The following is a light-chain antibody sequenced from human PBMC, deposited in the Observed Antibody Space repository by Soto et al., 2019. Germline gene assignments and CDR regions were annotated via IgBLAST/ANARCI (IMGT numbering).Light chain of an antibody. Sequence: QPVLTQSPSASASLGASVKLTCTLSSGHSSYAIAWHQQQAEKGPRYLMKLNSDGRHSKGDGIPDRFSGSSSGAERYLTISSLQSEDEADYYCQTWGTGFWVFGGGTKLTVL. CDR2: LNSDGRH. CDR3: QTWGTGFWV. CDR1: SGHSSYA. V-gene: IGLV4-69*01. J-gene: IGLJ3*02.